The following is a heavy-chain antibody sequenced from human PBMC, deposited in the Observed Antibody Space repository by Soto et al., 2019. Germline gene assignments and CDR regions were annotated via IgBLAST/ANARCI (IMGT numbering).Heavy chain of an antibody. D-gene: IGHD3-10*01. CDR3: ARGSGSYYATYYYYVMEV. CDR1: GGSIISSSFY. CDR2: IYYSGST. Sequence: SETLSLTCTVSGGSIISSSFYWGWIREPAGKGLEWIGSIYYSGSTYYNPSLKSRVTISVDTSKNQFSLKLSSVTAADTAVYYCARGSGSYYATYYYYVMEVWGKGTTVTVSS. J-gene: IGHJ6*04. V-gene: IGHV4-39*01.